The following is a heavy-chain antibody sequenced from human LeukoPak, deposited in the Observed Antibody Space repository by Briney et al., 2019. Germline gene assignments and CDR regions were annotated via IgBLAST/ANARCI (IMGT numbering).Heavy chain of an antibody. CDR3: ARDYGGGADFDY. Sequence: GGSLRLSCAASGFTVSSNYMSWVRQAPGKGLEWVSVIYSGGSTYYADSVKGRFTISRDNSQNTLYLQMNSLRAEDTAVYYCARDYGGGADFDYWGQGTLVTVSS. CDR1: GFTVSSNY. CDR2: IYSGGST. V-gene: IGHV3-53*01. J-gene: IGHJ4*02. D-gene: IGHD3-16*01.